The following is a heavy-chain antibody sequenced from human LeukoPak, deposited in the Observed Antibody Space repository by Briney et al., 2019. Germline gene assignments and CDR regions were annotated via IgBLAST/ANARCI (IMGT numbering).Heavy chain of an antibody. Sequence: SQTLSLTCTVSGGSISSGDYYWSWIRQPPGKGLEWIGYIYYSGSTYYNPSLKSRVTISVDTSKNQFSLKLSSVTAADTAVYYCARAFPYYYDSSGYNWFDPWGQGTLVTVSS. CDR1: GGSISSGDYY. J-gene: IGHJ5*02. CDR2: IYYSGST. V-gene: IGHV4-30-4*01. D-gene: IGHD3-22*01. CDR3: ARAFPYYYDSSGYNWFDP.